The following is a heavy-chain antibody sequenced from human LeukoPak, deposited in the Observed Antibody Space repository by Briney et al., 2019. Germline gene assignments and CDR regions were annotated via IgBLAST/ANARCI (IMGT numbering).Heavy chain of an antibody. CDR2: INHSGST. CDR1: GGSFINYY. Sequence: PSRTLSLTCTVYGGSFINYYWSWIRQPPGKGLEWIGEINHSGSTNYNASLKSRVTISLDTSKNQFSLKLSSVTAADTAVYYCARATYCSGGRCHNGMDVWGQGTTVTVS. D-gene: IGHD2-15*01. V-gene: IGHV4-34*01. CDR3: ARATYCSGGRCHNGMDV. J-gene: IGHJ6*02.